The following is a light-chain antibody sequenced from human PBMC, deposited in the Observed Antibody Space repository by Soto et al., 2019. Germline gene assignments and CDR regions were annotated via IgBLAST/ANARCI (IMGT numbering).Light chain of an antibody. CDR3: QQYNNWPPT. CDR2: GAS. J-gene: IGKJ5*01. V-gene: IGKV3-15*01. Sequence: EIVMTQSPATLSVSTGERATLSCRASQSVSSNLAWYQQKPGQAPRLLIYGASTRATGIPARFSGSGSGTEFTLTISSLQSEDFAVYYCQQYNNWPPTVGQGTRLEIK. CDR1: QSVSSN.